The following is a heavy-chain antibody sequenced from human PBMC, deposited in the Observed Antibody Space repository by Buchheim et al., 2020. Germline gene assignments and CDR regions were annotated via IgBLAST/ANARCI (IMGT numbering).Heavy chain of an antibody. CDR2: ISYDGSNK. V-gene: IGHV3-30*18. Sequence: QVQLVESGGGVVQPGRSRRLSCAASGFIFSTYGMHWVRQAPGKGLEWVAVISYDGSNKYYADSVKGRFTISRDNSKNTLYLQMNSLRIEDTSVYYCAKDIGDGYRPDALYIWGQGT. D-gene: IGHD5-24*01. J-gene: IGHJ3*02. CDR1: GFIFSTYG. CDR3: AKDIGDGYRPDALYI.